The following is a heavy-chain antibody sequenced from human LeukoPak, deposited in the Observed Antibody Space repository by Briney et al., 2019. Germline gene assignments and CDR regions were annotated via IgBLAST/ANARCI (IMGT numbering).Heavy chain of an antibody. Sequence: ASVKVSCKASGYTFTSYGISWVRQAPGQGLEWMGWISAYNGNTNYAQKLQGRVTMTTDTSTSTAYVELRSLRSDDTAVYYCARGDPFRGSSTFDYWGQGTLVTVSS. D-gene: IGHD1-26*01. CDR3: ARGDPFRGSSTFDY. V-gene: IGHV1-18*01. CDR2: ISAYNGNT. J-gene: IGHJ4*02. CDR1: GYTFTSYG.